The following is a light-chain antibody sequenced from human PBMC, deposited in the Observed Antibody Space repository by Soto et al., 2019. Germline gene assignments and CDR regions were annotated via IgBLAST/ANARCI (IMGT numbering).Light chain of an antibody. CDR1: QGISNW. J-gene: IGKJ4*01. CDR2: TGS. CDR3: QQANSFPLT. Sequence: DIQMTQSPSSVSASVGDRVSITCRASQGISNWLAWYQQEPGRAPKLLIYTGSSLQSGVPSRFSGTGSGTDFTLTISSLQPEDVATYYCQQANSFPLTCGGGTKVEIK. V-gene: IGKV1-12*01.